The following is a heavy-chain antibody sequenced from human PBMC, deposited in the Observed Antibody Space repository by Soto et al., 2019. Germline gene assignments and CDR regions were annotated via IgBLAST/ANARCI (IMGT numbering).Heavy chain of an antibody. CDR1: GYTFTSYG. V-gene: IGHV1-18*04. CDR3: ARDFPPGTMVRGVTAFDY. Sequence: QVQLVQSGAEVKKPGASVKVSCKASGYTFTSYGISWVRQAPGQGLEWMGWISAYNGNTNYAQKLQGRVTMTTVTSTSTAYMELRSLRSDDTAVYYCARDFPPGTMVRGVTAFDYWGQGTLVTVSS. CDR2: ISAYNGNT. J-gene: IGHJ4*02. D-gene: IGHD3-10*01.